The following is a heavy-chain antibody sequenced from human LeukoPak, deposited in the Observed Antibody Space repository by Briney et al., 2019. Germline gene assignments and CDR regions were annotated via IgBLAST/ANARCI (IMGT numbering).Heavy chain of an antibody. CDR2: INHDGTGT. J-gene: IGHJ4*02. Sequence: GGSLRLSCAASGFTFSNFWMHWVRQVPGKGLVWVSGINHDGTGTYYADSVKGRFTISRDNAKNTVYLQMNGLRAEDTTVYYCATVSVYWGQGTLVTVSS. CDR1: GFTFSNFW. CDR3: ATVSVY. V-gene: IGHV3-74*01.